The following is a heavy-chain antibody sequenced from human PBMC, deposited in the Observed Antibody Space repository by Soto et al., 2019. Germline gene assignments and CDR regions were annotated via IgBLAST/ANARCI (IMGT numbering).Heavy chain of an antibody. CDR1: EFTFSSDS. CDR2: ISSSSSYI. D-gene: IGHD1-26*01. Sequence: GRSLRLSCAVSEFTFSSDSMTWVLLSPGKGLEWVSSISSSSSYIYYADSVKGRFTISRDNAKNSLYLQMNSLRAEDTAVYYCARLCGIEREVLGFWGQGTSVTVSS. J-gene: IGHJ4*01. CDR3: ARLCGIEREVLGF. V-gene: IGHV3-21*01.